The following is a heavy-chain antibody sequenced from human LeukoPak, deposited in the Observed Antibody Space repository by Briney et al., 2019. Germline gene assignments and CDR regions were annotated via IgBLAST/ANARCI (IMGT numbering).Heavy chain of an antibody. Sequence: SVKVPCKASGGTFSSYAISWVRQAPGQGLEWMGGIIPIFGTANYAQKFQGRVTITADESTSTAYMELSSLRSEDTAVYYCARNYGDYVMDYYYYGMDVWGQGTTVTVSS. CDR2: IIPIFGTA. CDR3: ARNYGDYVMDYYYYGMDV. J-gene: IGHJ6*02. V-gene: IGHV1-69*13. CDR1: GGTFSSYA. D-gene: IGHD4-17*01.